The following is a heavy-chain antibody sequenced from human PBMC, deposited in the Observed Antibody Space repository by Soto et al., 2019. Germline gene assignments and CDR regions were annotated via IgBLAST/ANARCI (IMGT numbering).Heavy chain of an antibody. V-gene: IGHV4-39*01. CDR1: GGSISSSSYY. D-gene: IGHD3-10*01. J-gene: IGHJ5*02. Sequence: SETLSLTCTVSGGSISSSSYYWGWIRQPPGKGLEWIGSIYYSGSTYYNPSLKSRVTISVDTSKNQFSLKLSSVTAADTAVYYCARPCGRFGDNNWFDPWGQGTLVTVSS. CDR2: IYYSGST. CDR3: ARPCGRFGDNNWFDP.